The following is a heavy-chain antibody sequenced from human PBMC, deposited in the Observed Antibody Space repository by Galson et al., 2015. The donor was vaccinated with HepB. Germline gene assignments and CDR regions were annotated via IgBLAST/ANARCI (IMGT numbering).Heavy chain of an antibody. J-gene: IGHJ5*02. CDR3: ARAALGWFDP. V-gene: IGHV3-11*01. Sequence: SLRLSCAASGFTFSDYYMSWIRQAPGKGLEWVPYISSSGTTTIYYAVSVRGRFTITRDNAKNSLYLNMNSLRAEDTAVYYCARAALGWFDPWGQGTLVTVSS. CDR2: ISSSGTTTI. CDR1: GFTFSDYY. D-gene: IGHD6-25*01.